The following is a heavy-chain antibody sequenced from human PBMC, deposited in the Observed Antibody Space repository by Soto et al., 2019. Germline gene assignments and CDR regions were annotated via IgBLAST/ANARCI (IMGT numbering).Heavy chain of an antibody. D-gene: IGHD3-9*01. V-gene: IGHV3-49*03. CDR3: TSTDDILTGYYNHK. Sequence: HPGGSLRLSCTASGFTFGDYAMSWFRQAPGKGLEWVGFIRSKAYGGTTEYAASVKGRFTISRDDSKSIAYLQMNSLKTEDTAVYYCTSTDDILTGYYNHKWGQGTLVTVS. CDR1: GFTFGDYA. J-gene: IGHJ4*02. CDR2: IRSKAYGGTT.